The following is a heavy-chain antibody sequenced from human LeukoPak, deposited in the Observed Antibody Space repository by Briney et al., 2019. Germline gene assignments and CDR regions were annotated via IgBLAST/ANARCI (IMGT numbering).Heavy chain of an antibody. CDR2: INPNSGGT. CDR1: GYTFTGYY. CDR3: ARAYSSSWYYFDY. V-gene: IGHV1-2*04. J-gene: IGHJ4*02. Sequence: ASVKVSCKASGYTFTGYYMHWVRQAPGQGLEWMGWINPNSGGTNYAQKFQGWVTMTRDTSISTAYMELSRLRSDDTAVYYCARAYSSSWYYFDYWGQGTLVTVSS. D-gene: IGHD6-13*01.